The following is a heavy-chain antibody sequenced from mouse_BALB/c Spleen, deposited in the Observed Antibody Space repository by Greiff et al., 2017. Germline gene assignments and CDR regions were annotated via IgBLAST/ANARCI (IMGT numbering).Heavy chain of an antibody. Sequence: VKLVESGPGLVAPSQSLSITCTVSGFSLTSYDISWIRQPPGKGLEWLGVIWTGGGTNYNSAFMSRLSISKDNSKSQVFLKMNSLQTDDTAIYYCVREAYGSSYGYFDVWGAGTTVTVSS. V-gene: IGHV2-9-2*01. CDR3: VREAYGSSYGYFDV. J-gene: IGHJ1*01. CDR2: IWTGGGT. CDR1: GFSLTSYD. D-gene: IGHD1-1*01.